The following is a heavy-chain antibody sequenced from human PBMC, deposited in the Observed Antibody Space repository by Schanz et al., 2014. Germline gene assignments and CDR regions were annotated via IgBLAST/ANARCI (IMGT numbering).Heavy chain of an antibody. D-gene: IGHD3-10*01. Sequence: EVQLVESGGGVVRPGGSLRLSCAASGFTFENYALTWVRQVPGKGLEWVSRINWSDGGSTGYADSVRGRFTISRDNAKNSLYLEMNSLRAEDTALYYCAKGRFGELSAFDIWGQGTMVTGSS. J-gene: IGHJ3*02. CDR3: AKGRFGELSAFDI. V-gene: IGHV3-20*04. CDR2: INWSDGGST. CDR1: GFTFENYA.